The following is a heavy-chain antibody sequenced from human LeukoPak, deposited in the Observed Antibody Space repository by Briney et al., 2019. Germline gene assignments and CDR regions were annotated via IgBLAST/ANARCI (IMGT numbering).Heavy chain of an antibody. V-gene: IGHV3-74*01. CDR2: VNNDGSIT. D-gene: IGHD3-9*01. CDR1: GFSFSYYW. Sequence: PGGSPRLSCAASGFSFSYYWMHWVRQVPGKGLVWVSRVNNDGSITSYADSVKGRFTISRDNAKNTLFLQMNSLRADDTAVYYCARDGPYDILTGYPGDYWGRGTLVTVSS. J-gene: IGHJ4*02. CDR3: ARDGPYDILTGYPGDY.